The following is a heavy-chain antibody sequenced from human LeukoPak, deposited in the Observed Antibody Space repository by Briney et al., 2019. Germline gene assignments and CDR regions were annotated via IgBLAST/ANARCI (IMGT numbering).Heavy chain of an antibody. Sequence: SETLSLTCTVSGVSVSSGSSYWSWVRQPPGKGLEWIGYFYYTGSTNYNPSLKSRVTLSTDTSKNHFSLRLSSVTAEDTAVYYCARGTRHTNGWVLPLDYWGQGSLVTVSS. D-gene: IGHD6-19*01. V-gene: IGHV4-61*03. J-gene: IGHJ4*02. CDR2: FYYTGST. CDR1: GVSVSSGSSY. CDR3: ARGTRHTNGWVLPLDY.